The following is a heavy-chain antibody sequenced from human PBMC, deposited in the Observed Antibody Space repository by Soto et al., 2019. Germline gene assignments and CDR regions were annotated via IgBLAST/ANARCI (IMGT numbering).Heavy chain of an antibody. V-gene: IGHV4-39*01. D-gene: IGHD3-3*01. Sequence: ASETLSLTCTVSGDSIGTTHSYWAWIRQSPGKGLEWIGNIHYGGSTYYMPSLKSRVTISVDTSKNQFSLKLSSVTAADTAVYYCARQLPDYDFWSGYHKGNWFDPWGQGTLVTVSS. CDR1: GDSIGTTHSY. CDR2: IHYGGST. J-gene: IGHJ5*02. CDR3: ARQLPDYDFWSGYHKGNWFDP.